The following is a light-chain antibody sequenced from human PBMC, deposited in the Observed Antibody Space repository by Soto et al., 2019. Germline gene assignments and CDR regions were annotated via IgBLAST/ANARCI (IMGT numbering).Light chain of an antibody. CDR1: SSAVGGYNY. Sequence: QSVLTQRASVSGSPGQSITISSTATSSAVGGYNYVCWYQQHPGKAPKPMIYEVSNRPSGVSSRFSGSKSGNTASLTISGFQAEDEEDYYCSSYTSSSTHAVGTGAKVTVL. V-gene: IGLV2-14*01. CDR3: SSYTSSSTHA. CDR2: EVS. J-gene: IGLJ1*01.